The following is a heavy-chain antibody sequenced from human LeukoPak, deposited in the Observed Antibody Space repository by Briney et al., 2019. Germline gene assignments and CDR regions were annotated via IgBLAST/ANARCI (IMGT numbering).Heavy chain of an antibody. V-gene: IGHV4-59*12. CDR3: AREAVSPNRVRPTIDY. CDR1: GGSISSYY. Sequence: SETLSLTCTVSGGSISSYYWSWIRQPPGKGLEWIGYIYYSGSTNYNPSLKSRVTISVDTSKNQFSLKLSSVTAADTAVYYCAREAVSPNRVRPTIDYWGQGTLVTVSS. CDR2: IYYSGST. D-gene: IGHD1-14*01. J-gene: IGHJ4*02.